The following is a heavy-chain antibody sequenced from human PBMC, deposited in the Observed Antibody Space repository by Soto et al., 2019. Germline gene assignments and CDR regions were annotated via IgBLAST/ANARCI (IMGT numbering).Heavy chain of an antibody. D-gene: IGHD3-9*01. CDR1: GVSFRSLA. CDR3: SFEQDYY. V-gene: IGHV3-30-3*02. J-gene: IGHJ6*01. Sequence: GGCLELGSAASGVSFRSLAVAVVRQTPGKGLEWVALISYDGTNKYYADSVKGRFTISRDNSKNTLYLQMNSLRSEDTAVYDCSFEQDYY. CDR2: ISYDGTNK.